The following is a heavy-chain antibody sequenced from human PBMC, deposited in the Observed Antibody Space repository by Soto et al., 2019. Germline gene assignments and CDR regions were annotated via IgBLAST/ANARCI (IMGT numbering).Heavy chain of an antibody. Sequence: QVQLQESGPGLVKPSQTLSLTCTVSGGSISSGGYYWSWIRQHPGKGLEWIGYIYHSGSTCYNPSLKSRVTISVDTSKNQFSLKLSSVTAADTAVYYCARGYSGYDYHYYYYGMDVWGQGTTVTVSS. CDR2: IYHSGST. V-gene: IGHV4-31*03. J-gene: IGHJ6*02. CDR1: GGSISSGGYY. CDR3: ARGYSGYDYHYYYYGMDV. D-gene: IGHD5-12*01.